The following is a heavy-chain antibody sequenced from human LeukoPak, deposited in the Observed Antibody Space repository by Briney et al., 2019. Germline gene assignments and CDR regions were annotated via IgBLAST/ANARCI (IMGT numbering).Heavy chain of an antibody. CDR2: ISYDGSNK. V-gene: IGHV3-30*18. CDR3: AKDRMAYCGGDCPMWFDP. D-gene: IGHD2-21*02. CDR1: GFTFSSYW. Sequence: PGGSLRLSCTASGFTFSSYWMSRVRQAPGKGLEWVAVISYDGSNKYYADSVKGRFTISRDNSKNTLYLQMNSLRAEDTAVYYCAKDRMAYCGGDCPMWFDPWGQGTLVTVSS. J-gene: IGHJ5*02.